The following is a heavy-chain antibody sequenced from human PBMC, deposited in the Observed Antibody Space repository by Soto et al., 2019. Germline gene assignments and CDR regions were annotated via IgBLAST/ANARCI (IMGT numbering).Heavy chain of an antibody. J-gene: IGHJ4*02. Sequence: PSETLSLTCTVSGGSISSGGYYWSWIRQHPGKGLEWIGYIYYSGSTYYNPSLKSRVTISVDTSKNQFSLKLSSVTAADTAVYYCARDNGEVWYHFDYWGQGTLVTVSS. D-gene: IGHD4-17*01. CDR3: ARDNGEVWYHFDY. V-gene: IGHV4-31*03. CDR1: GGSISSGGYY. CDR2: IYYSGST.